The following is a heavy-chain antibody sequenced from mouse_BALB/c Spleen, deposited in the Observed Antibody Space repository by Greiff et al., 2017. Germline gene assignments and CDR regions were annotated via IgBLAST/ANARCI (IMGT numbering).Heavy chain of an antibody. CDR3: AVGGNYYFDY. CDR2: IDPENGNT. V-gene: IGHV14-1*02. D-gene: IGHD2-1*01. CDR1: GFNIKDYY. Sequence: EVQLQQSGAELVRPGALVKLSCKASGFNIKDYYMHWVKQRPEQGLEWIGWIDPENGNTIYDPKFQGKASITADTSSNTAYLQLSSLTSEDTAVYYCAVGGNYYFDYWGQGTTLTVSS. J-gene: IGHJ2*01.